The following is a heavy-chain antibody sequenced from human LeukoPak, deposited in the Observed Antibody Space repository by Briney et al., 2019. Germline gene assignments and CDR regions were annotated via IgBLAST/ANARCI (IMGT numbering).Heavy chain of an antibody. CDR3: ARDRSGYDFIDY. Sequence: PSETLSLTCTVSGGSISSGGYYWSWIRQPPGKGLEWIGYIYYSGSTYYNPSLKSRVTISVDTSKNQFSLKLSSVTAADTAVYYCARDRSGYDFIDYWGQGTLVTVSS. J-gene: IGHJ4*02. CDR2: IYYSGST. D-gene: IGHD5-12*01. V-gene: IGHV4-30-4*08. CDR1: GGSISSGGYY.